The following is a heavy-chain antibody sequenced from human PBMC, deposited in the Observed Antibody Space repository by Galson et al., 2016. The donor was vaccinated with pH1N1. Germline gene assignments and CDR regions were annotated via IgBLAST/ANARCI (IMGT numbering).Heavy chain of an antibody. CDR2: IWHSGNT. D-gene: IGHD1-26*01. J-gene: IGHJ4*02. V-gene: IGHV4-38-2*01. CDR3: ARLRWEFLRGPDIDIFYFDY. CDR1: GYSLSGNYY. Sequence: ETLSLTCGVSGYSLSGNYYGAWIRQPPGKGLEWIGSIWHSGNTYYNPSLQSRVTISLDTSKNYFSLNLNSVTAADTAVYYCARLRWEFLRGPDIDIFYFDYWGQGTLVTVSS.